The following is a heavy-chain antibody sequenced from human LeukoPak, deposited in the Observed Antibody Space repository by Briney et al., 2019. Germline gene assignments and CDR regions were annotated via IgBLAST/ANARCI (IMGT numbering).Heavy chain of an antibody. V-gene: IGHV1-18*01. CDR3: ARGEHCSGGSCPIRDWFDL. CDR1: GYTFTSYG. D-gene: IGHD2-15*01. J-gene: IGHJ5*02. CDR2: ISAHNGNT. Sequence: ASVKVSCKVSGYTFTSYGISWVRQAPGQGLEWMGWISAHNGNTNYAQKFQGRVTINTDTSTNTAYMELRSLRSDDTAVYYCARGEHCSGGSCPIRDWFDLWGQGTLVTVSS.